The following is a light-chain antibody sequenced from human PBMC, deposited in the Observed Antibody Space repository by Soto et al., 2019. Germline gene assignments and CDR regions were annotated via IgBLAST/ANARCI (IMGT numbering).Light chain of an antibody. Sequence: DIVLTQSPESLAVSLGERATIHCTSSQSVLYTANNENYLAWFQQKPGQPPKLLIYWASTRESGVPDRFSGCGSGTDFTLTISSLQAEDVAVYYCHQYALAPWTFGQGTKVEIK. V-gene: IGKV4-1*01. CDR2: WAS. J-gene: IGKJ1*01. CDR3: HQYALAPWT. CDR1: QSVLYTANNENY.